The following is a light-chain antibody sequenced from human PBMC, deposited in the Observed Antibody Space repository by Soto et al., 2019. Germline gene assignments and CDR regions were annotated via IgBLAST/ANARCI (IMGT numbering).Light chain of an antibody. V-gene: IGLV3-21*04. CDR2: YDD. CDR3: QVWHSSSDHVV. CDR1: NIGSKN. J-gene: IGLJ3*02. Sequence: SYELTQSPSVSVAPGKTARITCGGNNIGSKNVQWYQQKPGQAPVLVIYYDDDRPSGIPERFSGSNSRNTATLTIRRVEGGDDADYYCQVWHSSSDHVVFGGGTKLTVL.